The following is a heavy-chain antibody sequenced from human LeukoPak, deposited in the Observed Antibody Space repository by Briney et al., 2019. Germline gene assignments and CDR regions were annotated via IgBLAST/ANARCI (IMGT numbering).Heavy chain of an antibody. Sequence: PTETLSLTCAVYGGSFSGYYWSWIRQPPGKGLEWIGEINHSGSTNYNPSLKSRVTISVDTSKNQFSLKLSSVTAADTAVYYCARGPGDYGPWGQGTLVTVSS. J-gene: IGHJ5*02. D-gene: IGHD3-10*01. CDR2: INHSGST. CDR1: GGSFSGYY. V-gene: IGHV4-34*01. CDR3: ARGPGDYGP.